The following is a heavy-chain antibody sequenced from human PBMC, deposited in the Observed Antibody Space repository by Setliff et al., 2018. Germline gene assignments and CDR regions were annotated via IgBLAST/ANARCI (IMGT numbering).Heavy chain of an antibody. V-gene: IGHV3-33*07. D-gene: IGHD2-21*02. Sequence: PGGSLRLSCAASGFTVSTNSMNWVRQAPGKGLEWVALIWNDGSNKFYGDSVRGRFTISRDNSKSTLYLQMDSLRAEDAAIYYCARNWVTAQHYYYGMDVWGQGTTVTVSS. J-gene: IGHJ6*02. CDR1: GFTVSTNS. CDR2: IWNDGSNK. CDR3: ARNWVTAQHYYYGMDV.